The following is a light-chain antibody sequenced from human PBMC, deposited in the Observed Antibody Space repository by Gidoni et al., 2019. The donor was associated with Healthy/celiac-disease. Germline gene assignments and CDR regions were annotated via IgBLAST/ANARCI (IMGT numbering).Light chain of an antibody. CDR1: QSLLHSNGYKD. J-gene: IGKJ1*01. CDR3: MQALQTPRT. CDR2: LGS. Sequence: DIVMTQSPLSLPVTPGEPASISCRSSQSLLHSNGYKDLDWYLQKPGQSPQLLIYLGSNRASGVPDRFSGSGSGKDFTLKISRVEAEDVGVYYCMQALQTPRTFGQGTKVEIK. V-gene: IGKV2-28*01.